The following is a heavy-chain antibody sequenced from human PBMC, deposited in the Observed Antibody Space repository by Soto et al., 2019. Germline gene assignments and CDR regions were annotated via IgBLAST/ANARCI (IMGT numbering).Heavy chain of an antibody. D-gene: IGHD3-22*01. CDR3: ARLVRDDSSGYDY. V-gene: IGHV4-30-4*01. CDR1: GGSISRGDYY. Sequence: SETLSLTCTVSGGSISRGDYYWSWLRQPPGKGLEWIGYIYYSGGIYYNPSLKSRVNISGDTSKNQFSLKLSSVTAADTAVYYCARLVRDDSSGYDYWGQGTLVTVPS. J-gene: IGHJ4*02. CDR2: IYYSGGI.